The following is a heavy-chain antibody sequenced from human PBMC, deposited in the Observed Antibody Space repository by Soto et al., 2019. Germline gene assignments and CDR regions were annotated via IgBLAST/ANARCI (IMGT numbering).Heavy chain of an antibody. CDR1: GNTHTIYF. Sequence: QVQLVQSGAAVKQPGASVRVSCKASGNTHTIYFIHWLRQAPGQGLEWMGWINSVSGGTNYAPRFRCRVSMTRDTASATAFMDLSGLRSDDTAVYYCARGGSYYANWGQGTLVTVSS. D-gene: IGHD3-16*01. V-gene: IGHV1-2*02. CDR2: INSVSGGT. J-gene: IGHJ4*02. CDR3: ARGGSYYAN.